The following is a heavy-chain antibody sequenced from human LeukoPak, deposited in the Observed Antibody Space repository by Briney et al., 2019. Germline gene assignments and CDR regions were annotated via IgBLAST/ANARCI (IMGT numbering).Heavy chain of an antibody. CDR3: AVCSANFDY. J-gene: IGHJ4*02. CDR2: INPNSGDT. CDR1: GYTFTGYY. V-gene: IGHV1-2*02. D-gene: IGHD3-10*02. Sequence: ASVKVCCKASGYTFTGYYMHWVRQAPGQGLEWVGWINPNSGDTNSAQKFQGRVTMTRDTSVSTAYMEVSSLRFDDTAVYYCAVCSANFDYWGQGTLVTVSS.